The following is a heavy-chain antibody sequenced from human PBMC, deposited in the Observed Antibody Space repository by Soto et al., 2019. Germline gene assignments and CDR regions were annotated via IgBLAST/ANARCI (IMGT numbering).Heavy chain of an antibody. CDR1: GLTFSSYS. D-gene: IGHD3-10*01. Sequence: GSLRLSCAASGLTFSSYSMNWVRQAPGKGLEWVSYISSSSSTVYYADSVKGRFTISRDNAKNSLYLQMNSLRAEDTAVYYCAFGEESRYYYYGMDVWGQGTTVTVSS. CDR2: ISSSSSTV. V-gene: IGHV3-48*01. CDR3: AFGEESRYYYYGMDV. J-gene: IGHJ6*02.